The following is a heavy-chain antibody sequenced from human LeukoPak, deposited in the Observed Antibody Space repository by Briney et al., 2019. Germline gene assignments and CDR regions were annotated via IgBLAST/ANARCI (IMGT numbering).Heavy chain of an antibody. D-gene: IGHD3-22*01. CDR3: ARYSYYDSSSYSDI. J-gene: IGHJ3*02. CDR1: GGSFSGYY. Sequence: PSETLSLTCAVYGGSFSGYYWSWIRQPPGKGRGLNWESNHSGSTNYNPALKSGVTRLVDTSKNHLSLKLRSVNAAATAVYYCARYSYYDSSSYSDIWGQGKMVLVTS. V-gene: IGHV4-34*01. CDR2: SNHSGST.